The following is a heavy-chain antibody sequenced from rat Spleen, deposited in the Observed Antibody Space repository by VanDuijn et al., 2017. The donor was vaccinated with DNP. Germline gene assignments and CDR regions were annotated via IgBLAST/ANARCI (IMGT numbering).Heavy chain of an antibody. CDR2: ISTNGDNS. Sequence: EVQLVESGGGLVQPGRSLKLSCAASGFIFSKYGMAWVRQTPTQGLEWVASISTNGDNSYYRDSVKGRFTISRDNAQGTLYLQMSSLRSEDTATYYCTRDLNHGYNYAFDYWGQGVMVTVSS. CDR1: GFIFSKYG. J-gene: IGHJ2*01. D-gene: IGHD1-4*01. CDR3: TRDLNHGYNYAFDY. V-gene: IGHV5-27*01.